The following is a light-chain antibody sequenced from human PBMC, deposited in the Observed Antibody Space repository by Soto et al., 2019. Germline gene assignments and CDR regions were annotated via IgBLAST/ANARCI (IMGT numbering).Light chain of an antibody. Sequence: AIQVTQSPSSLSASVGDTVTINCRASQGISSAFAWYQQKPGKVPRLLIYDVFNLQSGVPSRFSGSGSGTDFTLTISRRQPEDFATYYCQQLETYPLTFGQGTRLEVK. V-gene: IGKV1-13*02. CDR2: DVF. CDR1: QGISSA. J-gene: IGKJ5*01. CDR3: QQLETYPLT.